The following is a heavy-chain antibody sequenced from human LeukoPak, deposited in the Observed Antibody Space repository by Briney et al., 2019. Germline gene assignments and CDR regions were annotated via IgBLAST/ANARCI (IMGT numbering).Heavy chain of an antibody. V-gene: IGHV3-23*01. Sequence: GGSLRLSCAASGFTFNNYAMSWVRQAPGKGLEWVSGISGSGGNTYYADSVKGRFTISRDNSKNTLYMQMNILRAADTAVYYCAKDRRITMAGTVDYFDYWGQGTLVSVSS. CDR2: ISGSGGNT. CDR3: AKDRRITMAGTVDYFDY. J-gene: IGHJ4*02. CDR1: GFTFNNYA. D-gene: IGHD6-19*01.